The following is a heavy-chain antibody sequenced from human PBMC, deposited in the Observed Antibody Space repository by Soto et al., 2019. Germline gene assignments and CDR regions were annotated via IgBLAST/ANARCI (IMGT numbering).Heavy chain of an antibody. CDR2: IYYSGGT. CDR1: GGSISSYY. CDR3: ARVLHDYGDYDDYYYYGMDV. J-gene: IGHJ6*02. Sequence: SETLSLTCTVSGGSISSYYWSWIRQPPGKGLEWIGYIYYSGGTNYNPSLKSRVTISVDTSKNQFSLKLSSVTAADTAVYYCARVLHDYGDYDDYYYYGMDVXGQGTTVTVSS. D-gene: IGHD4-17*01. V-gene: IGHV4-59*01.